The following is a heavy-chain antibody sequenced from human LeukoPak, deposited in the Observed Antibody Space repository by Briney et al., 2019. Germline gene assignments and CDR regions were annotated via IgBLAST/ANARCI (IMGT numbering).Heavy chain of an antibody. J-gene: IGHJ4*02. D-gene: IGHD2-2*01. CDR2: INHSGST. V-gene: IGHV4-34*01. Sequence: PSETLSLTCTVSGGSISSYYWSWIRQPPGKGLEWIGEINHSGSTNYNPSLRSRVTISVDTSKNQFSLKLSSVTAADTAVYYCASPYCSSTSCYVAYWGQGTLVTVSS. CDR3: ASPYCSSTSCYVAY. CDR1: GGSISSYY.